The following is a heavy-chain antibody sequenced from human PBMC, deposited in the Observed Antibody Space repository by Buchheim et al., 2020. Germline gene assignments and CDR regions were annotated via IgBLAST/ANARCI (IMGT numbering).Heavy chain of an antibody. J-gene: IGHJ6*02. CDR3: VTSGSYYYYAMDV. CDR2: INSDGRPT. CDR1: GFTFSSYW. V-gene: IGHV3-74*01. D-gene: IGHD3-22*01. Sequence: EVQLVESGGGLVQPGGSLRLSCAASGFTFSSYWMHWVRQAPGKGLVCVARINSDGRPTTYAGSVKGRFTISRDNAMNTLYLQMNSLRAEDTAVYYCVTSGSYYYYAMDVWGQGTT.